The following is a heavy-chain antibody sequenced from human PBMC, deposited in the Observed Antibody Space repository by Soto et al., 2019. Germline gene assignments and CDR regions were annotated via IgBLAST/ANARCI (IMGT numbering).Heavy chain of an antibody. J-gene: IGHJ4*02. V-gene: IGHV4-39*01. CDR3: ARRGNYYASAFDY. D-gene: IGHD3-10*01. Sequence: PSETLSLTCTVSRGSISSGTNYWAWIRQPPGKGLEWIADIYYSGSTFYNPSLRSRVTISLDTSKNQFSLKLRSVTAADTAVYYCARRGNYYASAFDYWGQGTLVTVSS. CDR1: RGSISSGTNY. CDR2: IYYSGST.